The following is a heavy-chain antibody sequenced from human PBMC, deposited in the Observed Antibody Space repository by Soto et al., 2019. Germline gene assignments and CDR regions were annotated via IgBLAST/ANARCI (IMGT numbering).Heavy chain of an antibody. CDR2: IIPIFGTA. CDR3: ARGWATGPPWRIDWYFDL. V-gene: IGHV1-69*12. Sequence: QVQLVQSGAEVKKPGSSVKVSCKASGGTFSSYAISWVRQAPGQGLEWMGGIIPIFGTANYAQKFQGRVTITADEXTXTAXMELGSLRSEDTAVSYCARGWATGPPWRIDWYFDLWGRGTLVTVSS. J-gene: IGHJ2*01. D-gene: IGHD5-12*01. CDR1: GGTFSSYA.